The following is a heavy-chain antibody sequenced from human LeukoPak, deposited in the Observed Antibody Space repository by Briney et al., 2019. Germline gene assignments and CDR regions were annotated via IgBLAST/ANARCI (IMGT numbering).Heavy chain of an antibody. D-gene: IGHD3-22*01. CDR3: SIMHGYYDGSGYWVQ. J-gene: IGHJ1*01. V-gene: IGHV3-23*01. CDR1: GYTFCRHG. Sequence: GGSLRLSCAASGYTFCRHGMSWVRQAPGKGLEWVSFITPNADRTAYADSVEGRFTISRDNPRNTLHMQMNGLRYEYRALYSCSIMHGYYDGSGYWVQWGQGTLVTVSS. CDR2: ITPNADRT.